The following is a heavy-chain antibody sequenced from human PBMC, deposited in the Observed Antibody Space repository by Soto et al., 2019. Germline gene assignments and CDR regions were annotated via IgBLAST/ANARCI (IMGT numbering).Heavy chain of an antibody. CDR2: RYYSEST. CDR1: GGSITTGGYY. Sequence: SETLSLTCTVSGGSITTGGYYWSWIRQLPGKGLEWIGHRYYSESTYYNPSLKSRASISLDTSKNQFSLKLSFVTAADTAMYYCARTKCSGGSCLSLSLDYWGQRTPVTVSS. V-gene: IGHV4-31*03. CDR3: ARTKCSGGSCLSLSLDY. J-gene: IGHJ4*02. D-gene: IGHD2-15*01.